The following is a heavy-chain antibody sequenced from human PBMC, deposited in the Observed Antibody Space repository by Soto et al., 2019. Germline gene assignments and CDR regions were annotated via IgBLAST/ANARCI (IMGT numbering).Heavy chain of an antibody. Sequence: SETLSLNSSGYGGSMSEYFWSWSRKSAGKGLEWIGRIYATGTTDYNPSLKSRVMMSVDTSKKQFSLKLRSVTAADTAVYYCVRDGTKTLRDWFDPWGQGISVTVSS. D-gene: IGHD1-1*01. CDR1: GGSMSEYF. V-gene: IGHV4-4*07. CDR2: IYATGTT. J-gene: IGHJ5*02. CDR3: VRDGTKTLRDWFDP.